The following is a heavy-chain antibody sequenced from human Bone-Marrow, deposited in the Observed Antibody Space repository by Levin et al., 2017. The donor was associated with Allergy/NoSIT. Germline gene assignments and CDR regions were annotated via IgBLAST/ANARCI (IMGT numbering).Heavy chain of an antibody. D-gene: IGHD6-6*01. CDR2: IYSNGDS. V-gene: IGHV4-59*01. J-gene: IGHJ4*02. Sequence: SQTLSLTCVVSGGSISNFYWSWIRQPPGKGLEWIALIYSNGDSNSSPALKSRVSLSVDTSKNHFSLNLTSVTAADTAVYYCARGSARPRFFDFWGPGALVTVSS. CDR1: GGSISNFY. CDR3: ARGSARPRFFDF.